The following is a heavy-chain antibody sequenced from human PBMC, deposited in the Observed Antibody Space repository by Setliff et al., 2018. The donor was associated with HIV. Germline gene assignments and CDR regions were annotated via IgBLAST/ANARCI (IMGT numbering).Heavy chain of an antibody. CDR1: GGTFKNLA. D-gene: IGHD1-1*01. CDR2: VIPSFATA. V-gene: IGHV1-69*13. Sequence: SVKVSCKASGGTFKNLAISWVRQAPGQGLEWMGGVIPSFATANYAQKFQGRITITADVLTSTVYMDLNSLKSEDSAVYYCANPHDGGAFDVWGQGTAVTVSS. J-gene: IGHJ3*01. CDR3: ANPHDGGAFDV.